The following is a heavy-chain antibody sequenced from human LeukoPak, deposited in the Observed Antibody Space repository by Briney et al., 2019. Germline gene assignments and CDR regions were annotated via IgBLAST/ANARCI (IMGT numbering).Heavy chain of an antibody. J-gene: IGHJ4*02. V-gene: IGHV3-30*04. CDR1: GFTFSTYA. CDR2: ISYDGINK. D-gene: IGHD4-17*01. Sequence: GGSLRLSCAASGFTFSTYAMHWVRQAPGKGLEWVAVISYDGINKYYADSVKGRFTISRDNSKNTLYLQMNSLRAEDTAVYYCARDGDGDFPFSYYFDYCGQGTLVTAS. CDR3: ARDGDGDFPFSYYFDY.